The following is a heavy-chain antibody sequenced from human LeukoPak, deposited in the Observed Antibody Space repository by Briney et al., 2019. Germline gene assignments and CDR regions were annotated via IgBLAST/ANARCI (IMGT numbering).Heavy chain of an antibody. CDR1: GGSLSGHD. V-gene: IGHV4-34*01. J-gene: IGHJ3*01. Sequence: SETLSLACAVYGGSLSGHDWSWIRQPPGKGLEWIGEINERGSTISNASLKSRITISLDTSKNQFSLNLTSVTAADTALYYCARVSFDSRGHDAFDLWGQGTWSSSL. CDR3: ARVSFDSRGHDAFDL. D-gene: IGHD3-16*02. CDR2: INERGST.